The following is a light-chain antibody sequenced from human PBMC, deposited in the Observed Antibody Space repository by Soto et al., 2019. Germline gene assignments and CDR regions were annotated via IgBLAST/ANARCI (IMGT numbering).Light chain of an antibody. V-gene: IGLV2-14*03. J-gene: IGLJ1*01. CDR2: DVS. Sequence: QSVRTQPGSVSGSPGRSDSISCAGTSSDVGGYNYVSWYQHQPGKAPKLVIFDVSGRPSGISNRFSGSKSGNTASLTISGLRPEDEADYYCSSYTDFNLYVFGTGTKVTVL. CDR3: SSYTDFNLYV. CDR1: SSDVGGYNY.